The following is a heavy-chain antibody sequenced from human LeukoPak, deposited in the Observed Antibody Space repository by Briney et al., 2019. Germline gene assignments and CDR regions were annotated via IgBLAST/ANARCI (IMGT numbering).Heavy chain of an antibody. CDR3: ARALGSPLDF. D-gene: IGHD1-26*01. J-gene: IGHJ4*02. CDR2: LNDDGSIT. V-gene: IGHV3-74*01. Sequence: GGSLRLPCAASGFTFSTSWMHWVRQSPGKGLVWVSRLNDDGSITTYADSVKGRFTISRDNAKNTVYLQMNSLRPEDTAVYYCARALGSPLDFWGQGTLVTVSS. CDR1: GFTFSTSW.